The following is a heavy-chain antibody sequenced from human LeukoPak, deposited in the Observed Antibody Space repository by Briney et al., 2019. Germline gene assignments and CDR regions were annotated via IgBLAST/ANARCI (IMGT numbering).Heavy chain of an antibody. D-gene: IGHD3-22*01. V-gene: IGHV4-59*01. Sequence: SETLSLICNVSGASINSYYWSWIRQPPGKGLEWIGDIYYSGSIKYNPSLKSRVTMSVDTSKNQFSLKLSSVTAADTAIYYCARENPSGYYNRPIDYWGQGTLVTVSS. CDR2: IYYSGSI. J-gene: IGHJ4*02. CDR3: ARENPSGYYNRPIDY. CDR1: GASINSYY.